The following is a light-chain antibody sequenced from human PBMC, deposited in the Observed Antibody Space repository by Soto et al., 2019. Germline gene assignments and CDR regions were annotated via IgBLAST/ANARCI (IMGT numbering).Light chain of an antibody. V-gene: IGKV3-20*01. Sequence: EIVMTQSPATLSVSPGERGTLSCRASQSVSSSYLAWYQQKPGQAPRLLIYGASSRATGIPDRFSGSGSGTDFTLTISRLEPEDFAVYYCQQYGSSRTFGQGTKVDIK. CDR2: GAS. CDR3: QQYGSSRT. J-gene: IGKJ1*01. CDR1: QSVSSSY.